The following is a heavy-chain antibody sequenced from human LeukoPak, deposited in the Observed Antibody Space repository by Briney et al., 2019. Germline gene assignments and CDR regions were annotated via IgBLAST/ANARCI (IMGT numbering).Heavy chain of an antibody. V-gene: IGHV3-23*01. CDR2: IVGSGDNT. CDR1: GLSFSSHA. J-gene: IGHJ6*04. Sequence: GGSQRLSCLASGLSFSSHAMNWVRQAPGKGLEWVSGIVGSGDNTYYADPVKGRFTISRDNSKHTMYLQMNSLRVEDAAIYFCAKDRPYVVTCEVWGKGTTVTVSS. D-gene: IGHD4-23*01. CDR3: AKDRPYVVTCEV.